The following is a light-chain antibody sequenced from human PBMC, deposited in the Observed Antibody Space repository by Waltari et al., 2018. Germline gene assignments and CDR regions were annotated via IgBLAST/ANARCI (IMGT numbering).Light chain of an antibody. V-gene: IGLV2-14*04. J-gene: IGLJ3*02. CDR3: SSYTSSSTWV. Sequence: WYQRHPEKVPKLFIYVVSKRPSGVSNRSSGSKSGNTASLTISGLQAAGEADYYCSSYTSSSTWVFGGGTKLTVL. CDR2: VVS.